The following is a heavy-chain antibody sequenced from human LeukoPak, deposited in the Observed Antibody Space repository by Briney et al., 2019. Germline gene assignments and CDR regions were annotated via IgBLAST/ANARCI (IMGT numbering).Heavy chain of an antibody. D-gene: IGHD2-15*01. CDR2: IRYDGSNK. Sequence: GGSLRLSCAASGFTFSSYGMHWVRQAPGKGLEWVAFIRYDGSNKYYADSVKGRFTISRDSSKNTLYLQMNSLRAEDTAVYYCASPGYCSGSSCYSGYFQHWGQGTLVTVSS. CDR3: ASPGYCSGSSCYSGYFQH. CDR1: GFTFSSYG. V-gene: IGHV3-30*02. J-gene: IGHJ1*01.